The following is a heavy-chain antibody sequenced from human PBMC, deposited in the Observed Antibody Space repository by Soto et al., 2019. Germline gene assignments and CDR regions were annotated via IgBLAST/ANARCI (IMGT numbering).Heavy chain of an antibody. D-gene: IGHD6-19*01. CDR3: ARSAIAVAGTWVFDY. CDR2: IYYSGST. Sequence: TSETLSLTCTVSGGSISSGGYYWSWIRQHPGKGLEWIGYIYYSGSTYYNPSLKSRVTISVDTSKNQFSLKLSSVTAADTAVYYCARSAIAVAGTWVFDYWGQGTLVTVSS. CDR1: GGSISSGGYY. J-gene: IGHJ4*02. V-gene: IGHV4-31*03.